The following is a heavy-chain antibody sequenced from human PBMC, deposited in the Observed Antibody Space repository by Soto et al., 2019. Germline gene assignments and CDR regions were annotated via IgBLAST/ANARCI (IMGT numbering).Heavy chain of an antibody. CDR2: LSSSGGNT. CDR1: GFTFGTYA. J-gene: IGHJ4*02. D-gene: IGHD3-22*01. CDR3: AKKLGYSNSRGYYPGPFDY. Sequence: EVQLLESGGDLVQPGGSLRLSCAASGFTFGTYAMAWVRQAPGRGLEWVSALSSSGGNTYYADSVKGRFTISRDNSKNTLYLQINSLRAEDTAVYYCAKKLGYSNSRGYYPGPFDYWGQGTPVTVSS. V-gene: IGHV3-23*01.